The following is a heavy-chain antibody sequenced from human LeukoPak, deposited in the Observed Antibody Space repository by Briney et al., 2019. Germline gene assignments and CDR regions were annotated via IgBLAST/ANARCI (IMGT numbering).Heavy chain of an antibody. V-gene: IGHV3-43D*04. CDR3: AKTSIRWLQTYYFYY. Sequence: GGSLRLSCAASGFSFDEYAMHWVRQPPGKGLEWVSLISWDGGSRYYPDSVKGRFTISRDNSKNSLYLQMNSLRADDTALYYCAKTSIRWLQTYYFYYWGRGTLVSVSS. D-gene: IGHD5-24*01. J-gene: IGHJ4*02. CDR1: GFSFDEYA. CDR2: ISWDGGSR.